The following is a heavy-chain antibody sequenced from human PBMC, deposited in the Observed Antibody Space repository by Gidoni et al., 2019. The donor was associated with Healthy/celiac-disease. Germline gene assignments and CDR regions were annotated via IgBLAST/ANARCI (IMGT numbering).Heavy chain of an antibody. J-gene: IGHJ5*02. D-gene: IGHD2-15*01. CDR3: ARGPQRYCSGGSCHHSEGDNWFDP. CDR2: INHSGST. V-gene: IGHV4-34*01. CDR1: GGSFSGYY. Sequence: QVQLQQWGAGLLKPSETLSLTCAVYGGSFSGYYWSWLRQPPGKGLEWIGEINHSGSTNYNPSLKSRVTISVDTSKNQFSLKPSSVTAADTAVYYCARGPQRYCSGGSCHHSEGDNWFDPWGQGTLVTVSS.